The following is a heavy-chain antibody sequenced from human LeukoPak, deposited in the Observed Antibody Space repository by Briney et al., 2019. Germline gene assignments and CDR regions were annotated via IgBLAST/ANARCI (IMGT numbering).Heavy chain of an antibody. CDR3: ASRLAAAGTQYFQH. CDR2: IYDSGST. D-gene: IGHD6-13*01. Sequence: SQTLSLTCTVSGASIRSGDYYWSWIRQPPGKGLEWIGYIYDSGSTYYNPSLKGRVTISVDTSKNQFSLELSSVTAADTAVYYCASRLAAAGTQYFQHWGQGTLVTVSS. J-gene: IGHJ1*01. V-gene: IGHV4-30-4*01. CDR1: GASIRSGDYY.